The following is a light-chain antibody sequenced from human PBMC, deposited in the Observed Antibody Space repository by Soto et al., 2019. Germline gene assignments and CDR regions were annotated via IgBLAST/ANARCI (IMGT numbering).Light chain of an antibody. CDR2: GAS. V-gene: IGKV3-15*01. J-gene: IGKJ1*01. CDR1: QSVSSN. CDR3: QLYNNWPPWT. Sequence: EIVMTQSPATLSVSPGDTATLSCRASQSVSSNLAWYQQKPGQAPRLLIYGASIRATGVPARFSGSGSGTEFTLTISSLQSEDFAVYYCQLYNNWPPWTCGQGTKVEIK.